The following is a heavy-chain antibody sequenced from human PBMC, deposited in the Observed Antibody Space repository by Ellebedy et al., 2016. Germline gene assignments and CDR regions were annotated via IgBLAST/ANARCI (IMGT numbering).Heavy chain of an antibody. D-gene: IGHD4-11*01. V-gene: IGHV1-69*04. CDR3: ASTGGVTTSWGLGY. J-gene: IGHJ4*02. CDR2: IIPILGIA. CDR1: GGTFSSYA. Sequence: ASVKVSCKASGGTFSSYAISWVRQAPGQGLEWMGRIIPILGIANYAQKFQGRVTMTRDTSTSTAYMELSSLRSEDTAVYYCASTGGVTTSWGLGYWGQGTLVTVSS.